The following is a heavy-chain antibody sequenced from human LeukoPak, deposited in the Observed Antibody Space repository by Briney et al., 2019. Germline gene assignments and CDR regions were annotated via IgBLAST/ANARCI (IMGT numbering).Heavy chain of an antibody. CDR2: INHDGSST. CDR3: VRDWGYDSSGYWQKYFDT. J-gene: IGHJ4*02. Sequence: PGGPLRLSCTVSGFTVSSNPWSWVRQAPGKGLVWVSRINHDGSSTNYADSVKGRFTISRDNVKNTLYLQMNSLRAEDTAVYYCVRDWGYDSSGYWQKYFDTWGQGTLVTVSS. D-gene: IGHD3-22*01. V-gene: IGHV3-74*01. CDR1: GFTVSSNP.